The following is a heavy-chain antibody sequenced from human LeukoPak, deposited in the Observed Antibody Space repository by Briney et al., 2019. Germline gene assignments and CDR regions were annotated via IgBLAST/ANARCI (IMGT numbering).Heavy chain of an antibody. CDR1: GFTFDDYA. Sequence: GGSLRLSCAASGFTFDDYAMHWVRQAPGKGLEWVSGISWNSGSIGYADSVKGRFTISRDNAKNSLYLQMNSLRAEDTALYYCAKDINRYSSSWRYFDYWGQGTLVTVSS. J-gene: IGHJ4*02. CDR3: AKDINRYSSSWRYFDY. D-gene: IGHD6-13*01. V-gene: IGHV3-9*01. CDR2: ISWNSGSI.